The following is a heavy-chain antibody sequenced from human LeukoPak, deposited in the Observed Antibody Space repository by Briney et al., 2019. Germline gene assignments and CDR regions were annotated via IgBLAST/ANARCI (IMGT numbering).Heavy chain of an antibody. D-gene: IGHD6-13*01. J-gene: IGHJ3*01. V-gene: IGHV1-18*01. CDR1: GYTFTSYG. CDR3: ARVLRPVSIATADDDAFHV. CDR2: ISAYNGNT. Sequence: GASVKVSCKASGYTFTSYGISWVRQAPGQGLEWMGWISAYNGNTNYAQKLRGRVTLTTDTSTSTVYMELSSLRSEDTAMYYCARVLRPVSIATADDDAFHVWGQGTMVAVSS.